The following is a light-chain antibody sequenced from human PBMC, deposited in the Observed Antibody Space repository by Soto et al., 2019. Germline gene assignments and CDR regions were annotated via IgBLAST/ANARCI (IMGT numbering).Light chain of an antibody. CDR2: DAS. CDR3: RQYHSYWT. V-gene: IGKV1-5*01. Sequence: DFQMTQSPSTLSASVGDRVTITCRASQNIRSRLAWFQQKPGKAPKLLIYDASSLESGVPQRFSGSVSGTEVTLPISSRQTDDVSTYYCRQYHSYWTFGQGTKVE. J-gene: IGKJ1*01. CDR1: QNIRSR.